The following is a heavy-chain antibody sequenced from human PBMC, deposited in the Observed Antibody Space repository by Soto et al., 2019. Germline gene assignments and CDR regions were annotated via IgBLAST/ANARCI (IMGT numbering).Heavy chain of an antibody. CDR2: ISGTGVSS. J-gene: IGHJ4*02. CDR3: AKPRLVAGLIKYVDFAS. Sequence: QPGGSLRLSCEVSGFTFSSYAMSWVRQSPGKGLGWVAVISGTGVSSQYADSVKGRFTISRDNSKNTLTLQMNSLRAEDTAVYYCAKPRLVAGLIKYVDFASWGQGTLVTVSS. D-gene: IGHD6-19*01. CDR1: GFTFSSYA. V-gene: IGHV3-23*01.